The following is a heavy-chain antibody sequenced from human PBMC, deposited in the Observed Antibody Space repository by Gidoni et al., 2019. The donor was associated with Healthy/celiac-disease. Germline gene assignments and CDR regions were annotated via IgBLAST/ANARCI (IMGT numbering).Heavy chain of an antibody. CDR3: AEGVTYYEFWSGYWDY. CDR2: IRYDGSNK. V-gene: IGHV3-30*02. J-gene: IGHJ4*02. D-gene: IGHD3-3*01. CDR1: GFPFSSYG. Sequence: QLPLVASGGGVVQPGGSLRLSCAASGFPFSSYGMHWARQAPGQGLEWVAFIRYDGSNKYYADSVEGRFSITSDNSKNTLYQQMNSRRAEDTAVYYCAEGVTYYEFWSGYWDYWGQGTLVTVSS.